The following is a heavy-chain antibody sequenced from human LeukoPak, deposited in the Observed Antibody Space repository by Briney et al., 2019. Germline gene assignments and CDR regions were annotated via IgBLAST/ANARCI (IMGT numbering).Heavy chain of an antibody. J-gene: IGHJ4*02. D-gene: IGHD2/OR15-2a*01. V-gene: IGHV1-2*02. CDR2: INPNSGDT. Sequence: GSVKVSCKASGYTFTGYYMHWVRQAPGQGLQWMGWINPNSGDTNYAQKFQGRVTMTRDTSINTAYMELSTLRSDDTAVYYCASTFRNWDYWGQGTLVTVSS. CDR1: GYTFTGYY. CDR3: ASTFRNWDY.